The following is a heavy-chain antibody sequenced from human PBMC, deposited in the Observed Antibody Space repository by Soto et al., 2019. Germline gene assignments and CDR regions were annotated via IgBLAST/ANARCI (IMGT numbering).Heavy chain of an antibody. D-gene: IGHD6-13*01. Sequence: GVLRLSCAASGFTFSGSAMHWVRQTSGKRLEWVGRIGSKANSYTTAYAASVKGRFTISRDDSKNTAYLQMNSLKTEDTAVYYCTRRGIAAAGYDYWGQGTLLTVSS. J-gene: IGHJ4*02. CDR2: IGSKANSYTT. V-gene: IGHV3-73*01. CDR1: GFTFSGSA. CDR3: TRRGIAAAGYDY.